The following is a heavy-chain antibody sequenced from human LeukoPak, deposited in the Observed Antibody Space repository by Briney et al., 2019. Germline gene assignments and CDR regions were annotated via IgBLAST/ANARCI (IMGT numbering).Heavy chain of an antibody. CDR2: IHSGGST. J-gene: IGHJ3*02. Sequence: PGESLRLSCAASGFTFSSYAMSWVRQAPGKGLEWVSVIHSGGSTYYADSVKGRFTISRDNSKNTLYLQMNSLRAEDTAVYYCARPNSGSYLWAFDIWGQGTMVTVSS. D-gene: IGHD1-26*01. CDR1: GFTFSSYA. V-gene: IGHV3-66*04. CDR3: ARPNSGSYLWAFDI.